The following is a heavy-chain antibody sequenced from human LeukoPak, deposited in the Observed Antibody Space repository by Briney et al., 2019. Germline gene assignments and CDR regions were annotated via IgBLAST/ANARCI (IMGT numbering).Heavy chain of an antibody. Sequence: SGPTLVNPTQTLTLTCTFSGFSLSTSGMCVSWIRQPPGKALEWLARIDWDDDKYYSTSLKTRLTISKDTSKNQVVLTMTNMDPVDTATYYCARIVITMIGGDAFDIWGQGTMVTVSS. V-gene: IGHV2-70*11. CDR2: IDWDDDK. J-gene: IGHJ3*02. CDR1: GFSLSTSGMC. D-gene: IGHD3-22*01. CDR3: ARIVITMIGGDAFDI.